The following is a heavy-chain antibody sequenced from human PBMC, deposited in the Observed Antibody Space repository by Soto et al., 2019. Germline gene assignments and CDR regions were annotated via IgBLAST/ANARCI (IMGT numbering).Heavy chain of an antibody. CDR1: GGSISSSSYY. J-gene: IGHJ4*02. Sequence: SETLSLTCTVSGGSISSSSYYWGWIRQPPGKGLEWIGSIYYSGSTYYNPSLKSRVTISVDTSKNQFSLKLSSVTAADTAVYYCARQYSSSWISVEYYFDYWGQGTLVTVSS. V-gene: IGHV4-39*01. CDR2: IYYSGST. D-gene: IGHD6-13*01. CDR3: ARQYSSSWISVEYYFDY.